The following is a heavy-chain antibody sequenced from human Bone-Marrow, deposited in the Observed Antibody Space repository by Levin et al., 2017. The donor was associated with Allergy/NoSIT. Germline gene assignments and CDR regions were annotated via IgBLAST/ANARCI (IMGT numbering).Heavy chain of an antibody. CDR3: ARHGNIVVLVAATAFDY. D-gene: IGHD2-15*01. V-gene: IGHV4-39*01. Sequence: GSLRLSCTVSGGSITSRNHFWGWIRQPPGKGLEWIGSIYYSGNSYYNPSLKSRVTISVDTSKNQFSLKLSSVTAADTAVYYCARHGNIVVLVAATAFDYWGQGTVVTVSS. CDR1: GGSITSRNHF. CDR2: IYYSGNS. J-gene: IGHJ4*02.